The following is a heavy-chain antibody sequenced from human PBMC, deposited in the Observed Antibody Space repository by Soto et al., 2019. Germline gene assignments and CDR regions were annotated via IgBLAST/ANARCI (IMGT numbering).Heavy chain of an antibody. CDR1: GYAFLSYG. J-gene: IGHJ5*02. CDR3: ARGSGELSLYGWFDP. D-gene: IGHD3-16*02. Sequence: QVQLVQSGAEVKKPGASVKVSCKAYGYAFLSYGISWVRQAPGQGLEWMGWISTYNGNTNYAQNFQGRVTMTTDTFTSTAYMELRSLRSDDAGVYYCARGSGELSLYGWFDPWGQGTLVTVSS. CDR2: ISTYNGNT. V-gene: IGHV1-18*01.